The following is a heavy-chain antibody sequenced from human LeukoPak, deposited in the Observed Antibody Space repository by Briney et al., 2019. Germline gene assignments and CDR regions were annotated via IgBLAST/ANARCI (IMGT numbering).Heavy chain of an antibody. CDR3: AKDHDNTDYYYYFDS. D-gene: IGHD2-21*01. Sequence: GGSLRLSCAASGFTFSSYSMNWVRQAPGRGLEWVSYISSGSSIIYYADSVKGRFTIPRDNAKNSLYLQMNSLRAEDTALYYCAKDHDNTDYYYYFDSWGQGTLVTVSS. V-gene: IGHV3-48*01. J-gene: IGHJ4*02. CDR2: ISSGSSII. CDR1: GFTFSSYS.